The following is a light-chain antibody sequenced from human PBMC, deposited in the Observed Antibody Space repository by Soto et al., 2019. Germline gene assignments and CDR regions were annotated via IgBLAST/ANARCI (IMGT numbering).Light chain of an antibody. Sequence: DIVMTQSPDSLAVSLGERATITCRSSQSVLYIPTNKNYVAWYQQKPGQPPKLLLYWASTRESGVPDRFSGSWSGTYFTFTISSLQAEDVAFYSCQQYYSSPRLGFGGGTKVEFK. J-gene: IGKJ4*01. CDR3: QQYYSSPRLG. V-gene: IGKV4-1*01. CDR1: QSVLYIPTNKNY. CDR2: WAS.